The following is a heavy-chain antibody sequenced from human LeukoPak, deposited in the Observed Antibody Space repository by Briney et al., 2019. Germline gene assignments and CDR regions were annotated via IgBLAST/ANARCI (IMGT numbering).Heavy chain of an antibody. Sequence: PGGSLRLSCSASGFTFSSYAMHWVRQAPGKGLEYVSAISSNGGSTYYADSVKGRFTISRDNSKNTLYLQMSSLRAEDTAVYYCVKEDVGSYSDYWGQGTLVTVSS. CDR2: ISSNGGST. J-gene: IGHJ4*02. V-gene: IGHV3-64D*06. CDR1: GFTFSSYA. D-gene: IGHD1-26*01. CDR3: VKEDVGSYSDY.